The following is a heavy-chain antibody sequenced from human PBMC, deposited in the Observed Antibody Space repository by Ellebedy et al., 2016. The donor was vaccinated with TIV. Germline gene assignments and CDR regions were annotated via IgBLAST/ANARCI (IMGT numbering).Heavy chain of an antibody. Sequence: PGGSLRLSCAASGFTFSSYGMHWVRQAPGKGLEWVAFIRYDGSNKYYADSVKGRFTISRDNSKNTLYLQMNSLRAEDTAVYYCANLAINYLGRGAPIDYWGQGTLVTVSS. CDR1: GFTFSSYG. V-gene: IGHV3-30*02. D-gene: IGHD3-10*01. CDR3: ANLAINYLGRGAPIDY. CDR2: IRYDGSNK. J-gene: IGHJ4*02.